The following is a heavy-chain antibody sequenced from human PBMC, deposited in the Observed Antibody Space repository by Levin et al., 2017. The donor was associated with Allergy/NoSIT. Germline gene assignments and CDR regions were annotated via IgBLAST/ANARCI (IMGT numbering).Heavy chain of an antibody. J-gene: IGHJ5*02. D-gene: IGHD3-10*01. Sequence: ASVKVSCKASGGTFSSYAISWVRQAPGQGLEWMGGIIPIFGTANYAQKFQGRVTITADESTSTAYMELSSLRSEDTAVYYCARSPTYGSGSYNPTDPWGQGTLVTVSS. CDR1: GGTFSSYA. CDR2: IIPIFGTA. V-gene: IGHV1-69*13. CDR3: ARSPTYGSGSYNPTDP.